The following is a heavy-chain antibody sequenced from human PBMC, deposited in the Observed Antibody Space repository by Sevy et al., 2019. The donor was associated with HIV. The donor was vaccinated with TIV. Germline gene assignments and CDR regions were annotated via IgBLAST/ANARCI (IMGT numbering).Heavy chain of an antibody. V-gene: IGHV3-15*01. CDR3: FQTFTEFDY. D-gene: IGHD3-16*01. CDR1: GFIFSNSR. CDR2: IKRKADGETT. Sequence: GGSLRLSCAASGFIFSNSRMTWVRQAPGKGLEWVGHIKRKADGETTDYAAPVKGRFTISRDDYKSTLYLQMNSLKTEDTAVYYCFQTFTEFDYWGQGTLVTVSS. J-gene: IGHJ4*02.